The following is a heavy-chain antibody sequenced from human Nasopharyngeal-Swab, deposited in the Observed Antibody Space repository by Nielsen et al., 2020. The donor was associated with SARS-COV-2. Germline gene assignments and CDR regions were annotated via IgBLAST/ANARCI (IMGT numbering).Heavy chain of an antibody. Sequence: GKSLKISCAASGFAFNTYWMHWFRQAPGKGLVWVSHINGDGTSATYTDSVKGRFSISRDNAKNMVYLHMSSLRDEDTGVYFCARAQIYKLVDPWGQGTLVTVSS. CDR2: INGDGTSA. V-gene: IGHV3-74*01. CDR3: ARAQIYKLVDP. CDR1: GFAFNTYW. J-gene: IGHJ5*02. D-gene: IGHD5-24*01.